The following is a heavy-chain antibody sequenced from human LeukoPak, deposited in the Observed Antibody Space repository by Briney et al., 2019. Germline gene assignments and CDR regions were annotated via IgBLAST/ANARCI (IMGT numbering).Heavy chain of an antibody. CDR2: ISSSSSTI. CDR3: ARSRGYSSGWYVAFDI. CDR1: GFTFSSYS. V-gene: IGHV3-48*01. D-gene: IGHD6-19*01. J-gene: IGHJ3*02. Sequence: GGSLRLSCAASGFTFSSYSMNWVRQAPGKGLEWVSYISSSSSTIYYADSVKGRFTISRDNAKNSLYLQMNSLRAEDTAVYYCARSRGYSSGWYVAFDIWGQGTMVTVSS.